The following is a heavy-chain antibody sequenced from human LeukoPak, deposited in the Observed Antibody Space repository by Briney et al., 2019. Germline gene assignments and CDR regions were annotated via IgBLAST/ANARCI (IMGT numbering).Heavy chain of an antibody. CDR1: GFTFSSYG. D-gene: IGHD6-6*01. CDR2: ISYDGSNK. V-gene: IGHV3-30*18. Sequence: PGRSLRLSCAASGFTFSSYGMHWVRQAPGKGLEWVAVISYDGSNKYYADSVKGRFTISRDNSKNTLYLQMNSLRAEDTAVYYCAKDQIVEQLVLLLDYWGQGTLVTVSP. CDR3: AKDQIVEQLVLLLDY. J-gene: IGHJ4*02.